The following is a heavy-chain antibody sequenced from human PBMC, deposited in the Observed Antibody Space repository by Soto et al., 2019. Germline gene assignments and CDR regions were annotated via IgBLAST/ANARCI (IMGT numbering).Heavy chain of an antibody. V-gene: IGHV1-18*01. D-gene: IGHD3-9*01. Sequence: QVQLVQSGAEVKKPGASVKVSCKASGYTFTSYGISWVRQAPGQGLEWMGWISAYNGNTNYAQKLQGRVTMTTDTSTTTAYMELRSLRSDDTSVYYCARTYYDILTGYFTFDPWGQGTLVTVSS. CDR1: GYTFTSYG. CDR3: ARTYYDILTGYFTFDP. CDR2: ISAYNGNT. J-gene: IGHJ5*02.